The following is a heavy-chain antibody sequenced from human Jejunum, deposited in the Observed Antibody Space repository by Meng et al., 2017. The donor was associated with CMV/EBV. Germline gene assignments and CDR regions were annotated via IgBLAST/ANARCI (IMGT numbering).Heavy chain of an antibody. CDR1: GFTFSSYA. V-gene: IGHV3-23*01. J-gene: IGHJ6*01. CDR2: ISESGT. Sequence: ASGFTFSSYAMPWVRQAPGKGLEWVSGISESGTYYADSVRGRFTISRDNSKYMFYLQMNSLRAEDTAVYYCAKDRSAYYYYGMDVWGQGTTVTVSS. CDR3: AKDRSAYYYYGMDV.